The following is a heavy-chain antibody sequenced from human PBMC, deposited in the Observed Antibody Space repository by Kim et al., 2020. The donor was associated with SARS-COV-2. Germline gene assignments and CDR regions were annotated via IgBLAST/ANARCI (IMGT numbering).Heavy chain of an antibody. D-gene: IGHD6-13*01. J-gene: IGHJ6*02. CDR1: GYTFTSYD. Sequence: ASVKVSCKASGYTFTSYDINWVRQATGQGLEWMGWMNPNSGNTGYAQKFQGRVTMTRNTSISTAYMELSSLRSEDTAVYYCARGLGKGSWYYFGVYGMDVWGQGTTVTVSS. CDR3: ARGLGKGSWYYFGVYGMDV. CDR2: MNPNSGNT. V-gene: IGHV1-8*01.